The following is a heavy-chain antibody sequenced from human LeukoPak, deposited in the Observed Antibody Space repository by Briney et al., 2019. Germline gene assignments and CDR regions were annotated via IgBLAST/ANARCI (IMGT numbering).Heavy chain of an antibody. V-gene: IGHV4-59*12. CDR2: IYDSGST. CDR3: TASNYIVVIPTSNNWFDP. D-gene: IGHD2-2*01. Sequence: SETLSLTCTVSGGSISSYYWSWLRQPPGKGLEWIGYIYDSGSTNYNPSLKSRVTISVDTSKNQFSLKLTSVTAADTAVYYCTASNYIVVIPTSNNWFDPWGQGTLVTVSS. CDR1: GGSISSYY. J-gene: IGHJ5*02.